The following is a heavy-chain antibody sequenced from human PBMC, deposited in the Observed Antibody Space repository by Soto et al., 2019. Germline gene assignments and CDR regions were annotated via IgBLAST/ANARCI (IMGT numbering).Heavy chain of an antibody. CDR3: ARALGAAAGTFDY. V-gene: IGHV3-21*01. D-gene: IGHD6-13*01. Sequence: EVQLVESGGGLVKPGGSLRLSCAASGFTFSSYSMNWVRQAPGKGLEWVSSISSSSSYIYYAASVKGRFTISRDNARNSLYLQMNSLGAEDTAVYYCARALGAAAGTFDYWGQGTLVTVSS. J-gene: IGHJ4*02. CDR2: ISSSSSYI. CDR1: GFTFSSYS.